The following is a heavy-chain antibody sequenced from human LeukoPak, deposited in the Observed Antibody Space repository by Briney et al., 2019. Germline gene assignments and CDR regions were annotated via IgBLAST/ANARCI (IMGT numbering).Heavy chain of an antibody. Sequence: SETLSLTCTVSGGSISSYYWSWIRQPPGKGLEWIGYIYYSGSTNYNPSLKSRVTISVDTFKNQFSLKLSSVTAADTAVYYCARGPTGYGDYREHYYYYMDVWGKGTTVTVSS. D-gene: IGHD4-17*01. CDR1: GGSISSYY. CDR3: ARGPTGYGDYREHYYYYMDV. CDR2: IYYSGST. V-gene: IGHV4-59*01. J-gene: IGHJ6*03.